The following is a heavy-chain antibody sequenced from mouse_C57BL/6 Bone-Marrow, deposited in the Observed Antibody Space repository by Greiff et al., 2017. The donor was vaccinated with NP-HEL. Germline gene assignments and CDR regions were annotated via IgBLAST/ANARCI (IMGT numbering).Heavy chain of an antibody. Sequence: VQLQQSGPELVKPGASVKISCKASGYSFTGYYMNWVKQSPEKSLEWIGEINPSTGGTTYNQKFKAKATLTVDKSSSTAYMQLKSLTSEDSAVYYCERYGGDGVGYCDVGGSGTTVTVSA. V-gene: IGHV1-42*01. CDR3: ERYGGDGVGYCDV. CDR1: GYSFTGYY. J-gene: IGHJ1*01. D-gene: IGHD1-1*02. CDR2: INPSTGGT.